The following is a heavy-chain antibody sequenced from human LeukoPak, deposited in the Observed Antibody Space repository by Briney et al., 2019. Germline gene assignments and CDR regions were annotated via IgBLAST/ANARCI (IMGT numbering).Heavy chain of an antibody. Sequence: SETLVLNCAVSGYSISSGYCWGWVRQAPGKGLEWIGSIYHTGSTDYNPSLKSRLTISVDMSKNQFSLNLRSVTAADTAVYYCARDKDDYVGGPYRWRGQRIRVTVSS. CDR1: GYSISSGYC. J-gene: IGHJ4*02. V-gene: IGHV4-38-2*01. CDR2: IYHTGST. CDR3: ARDKDDYVGGPYRW. D-gene: IGHD3-16*01.